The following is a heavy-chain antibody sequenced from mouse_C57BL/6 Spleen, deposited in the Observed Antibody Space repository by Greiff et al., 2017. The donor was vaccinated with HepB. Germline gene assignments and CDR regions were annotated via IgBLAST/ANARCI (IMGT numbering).Heavy chain of an antibody. J-gene: IGHJ1*03. CDR1: GYTFTSYW. CDR3: ARPNWVWYFDV. Sequence: VQLQQPGAELVKPGASVKLSCKASGYTFTSYWMHWVKQRPGQGLEWIGMIHPNSGSTNYNEKFKSKATLTVDKSSSTAYMQLSSLTSEDSAVYYCARPNWVWYFDVWGTGTTVTVSS. D-gene: IGHD4-1*01. V-gene: IGHV1-64*01. CDR2: IHPNSGST.